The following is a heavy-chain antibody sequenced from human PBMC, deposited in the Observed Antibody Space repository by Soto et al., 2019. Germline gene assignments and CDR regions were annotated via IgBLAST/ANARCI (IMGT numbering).Heavy chain of an antibody. V-gene: IGHV3-66*01. J-gene: IGHJ4*02. Sequence: GGSLRLSCAASGFTVSRNYMSWVRQAPGNVFEWVSIIHSGDITYYAGSVKGRFSISRDISKNTLFLQMNSLRVEDTAVYYCASRHTSSWSALDYWGQGTQVTVSS. CDR2: IHSGDIT. D-gene: IGHD6-13*01. CDR3: ASRHTSSWSALDY. CDR1: GFTVSRNY.